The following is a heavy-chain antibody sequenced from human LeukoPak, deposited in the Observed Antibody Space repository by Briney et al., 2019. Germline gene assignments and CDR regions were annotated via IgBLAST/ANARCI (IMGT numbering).Heavy chain of an antibody. CDR1: GFTFSSYG. CDR3: AKVTIFGVVAQNFDY. J-gene: IGHJ4*02. D-gene: IGHD3-3*01. CDR2: IRYDGSNK. Sequence: GGSLRLSCAASGFTFSSYGMHWVRQAPGKGLEWVAFIRYDGSNKYYADSVKGRFTISRDNSKNTLYLQMNSLRAEDTAVYYCAKVTIFGVVAQNFDYWGQGTLVTVSS. V-gene: IGHV3-30*02.